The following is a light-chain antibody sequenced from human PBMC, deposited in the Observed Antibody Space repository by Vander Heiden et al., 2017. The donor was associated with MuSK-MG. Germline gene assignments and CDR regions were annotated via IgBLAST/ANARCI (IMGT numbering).Light chain of an antibody. V-gene: IGKV3-15*01. CDR2: GAS. CDR1: QSVSSN. J-gene: IGKJ1*01. Sequence: EIVMPQSPATLSVSPGDSATLSCSASQSVSSNLAWYQQKPGQAPRLLIYGASTRATGIPDRFSGSGSGTEFTLTISRLESEDVAVYYCQQYNKGPLVTFGRGTKVEIK. CDR3: QQYNKGPLVT.